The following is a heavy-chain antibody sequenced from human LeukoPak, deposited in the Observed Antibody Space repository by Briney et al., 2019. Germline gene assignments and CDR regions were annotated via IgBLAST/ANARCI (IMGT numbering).Heavy chain of an antibody. J-gene: IGHJ4*02. CDR3: AREDNYYDTPTFDY. CDR1: GGTFSSYA. Sequence: ASVKVSCKASGGTFSSYAISWVRQAPGQGLEWMGGIIPIFGTANYAQKFQGRVTITADESTSTAYMELSSLRSEDTAVYYCAREDNYYDTPTFDYWGQGTLVTVSS. CDR2: IIPIFGTA. V-gene: IGHV1-69*13. D-gene: IGHD3-22*01.